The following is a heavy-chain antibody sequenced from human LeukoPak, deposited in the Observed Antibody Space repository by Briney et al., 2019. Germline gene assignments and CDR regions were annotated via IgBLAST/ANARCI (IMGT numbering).Heavy chain of an antibody. V-gene: IGHV3-53*01. D-gene: IGHD2-21*02. CDR3: ARSPGAYCGGDCYPYYFDY. CDR1: GFTVSSNY. Sequence: PGGSLRLSCAASGFTVSSNYMSWVRQAPGKGLEWVSVIYSGGSAYYADSVKGRFTISRGNSKNTLYLQMNSLRAEDTAVNYCARSPGAYCGGDCYPYYFDYWGQGTLVTVSS. J-gene: IGHJ4*02. CDR2: IYSGGSA.